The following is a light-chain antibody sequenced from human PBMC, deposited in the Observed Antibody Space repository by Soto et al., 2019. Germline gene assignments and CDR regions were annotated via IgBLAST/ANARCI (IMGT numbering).Light chain of an antibody. CDR3: QQYYNYPGT. J-gene: IGKJ1*01. CDR1: QGISSY. Sequence: AIRMTQSPSSFSASTGDRVTITCRASQGISSYLAWYQQKPGKAPKLLIYAASTLQSGVPSRFSGSGSGTDFTLTISCLQSEDFATYYCQQYYNYPGTFGQGTKVEIK. V-gene: IGKV1-8*01. CDR2: AAS.